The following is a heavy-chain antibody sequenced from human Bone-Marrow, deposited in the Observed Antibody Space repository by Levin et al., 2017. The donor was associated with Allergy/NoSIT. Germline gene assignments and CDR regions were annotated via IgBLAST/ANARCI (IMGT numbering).Heavy chain of an antibody. V-gene: IGHV3-66*01. CDR1: GFTVSSNY. D-gene: IGHD6-13*01. Sequence: SCAASGFTVSSNYMSWVRQAPGKGLEWVSLIYSGGDTHYADSVKGRFTISRDNSKNTLYLQMNSLRAEDTAVYYCASPSSSWLDYWGQGTLVTVSS. CDR3: ASPSSSWLDY. CDR2: IYSGGDT. J-gene: IGHJ4*02.